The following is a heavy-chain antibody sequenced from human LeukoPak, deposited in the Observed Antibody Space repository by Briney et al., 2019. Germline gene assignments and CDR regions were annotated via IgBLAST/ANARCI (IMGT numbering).Heavy chain of an antibody. CDR2: ISYDGSNK. CDR1: GFTFSSYG. CDR3: WAFTGSSGYYSFDY. Sequence: PGGPLRLSCAASGFTFSSYGMHWVRQAQGKGLEWGAVISYDGSNKYYADSVKGRFTISRDNSKNTLYLQMNSLRAEDTAVYYCWAFTGSSGYYSFDYWGQGTLVTVSS. V-gene: IGHV3-30*03. J-gene: IGHJ4*02. D-gene: IGHD3-22*01.